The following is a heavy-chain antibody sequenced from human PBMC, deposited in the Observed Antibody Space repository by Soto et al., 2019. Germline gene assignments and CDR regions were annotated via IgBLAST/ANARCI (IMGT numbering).Heavy chain of an antibody. CDR2: ISWDGGST. CDR3: AKDWGSSTSWLDY. D-gene: IGHD2-2*01. V-gene: IGHV3-43*01. Sequence: PGGSLRLSCAASGFTFDDYTMHWVRQSPGKGLEWVSLISWDGGSTYYADSVKGRFTISRDNSKNSLYLQMSSLRPEDTAFYYCAKDWGSSTSWLDYWGQGTLVTVSS. J-gene: IGHJ4*02. CDR1: GFTFDDYT.